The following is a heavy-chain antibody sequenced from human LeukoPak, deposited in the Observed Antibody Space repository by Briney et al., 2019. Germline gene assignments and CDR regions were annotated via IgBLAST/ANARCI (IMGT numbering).Heavy chain of an antibody. D-gene: IGHD3-10*01. Sequence: NPSETLSLTCTVSGVSISSSSYYWGWVRQPPGKGLEWIGSIYYSGSTYYNPSLKSRVTISVDTSKNQFSLKLSSVTAADTAVYYCARAITMVRGVITFQYWGQGTLVTVSS. CDR1: GVSISSSSYY. CDR3: ARAITMVRGVITFQY. V-gene: IGHV4-39*07. J-gene: IGHJ1*01. CDR2: IYYSGST.